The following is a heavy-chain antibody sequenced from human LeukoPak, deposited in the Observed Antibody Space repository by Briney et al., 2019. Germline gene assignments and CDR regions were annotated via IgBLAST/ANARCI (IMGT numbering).Heavy chain of an antibody. CDR2: ISYDGSNK. J-gene: IGHJ3*02. V-gene: IGHV3-30*04. D-gene: IGHD5-24*01. Sequence: GGSLRLSCAASGFTFSSYAMHWVRQAPGKGLEWVAVISYDGSNKYYADSVKGRFTISRDNSKNTLYLQMNSLRAEDTAVYYCARDYHESKVEMATIIGAFDIWGQGTMVTVSS. CDR3: ARDYHESKVEMATIIGAFDI. CDR1: GFTFSSYA.